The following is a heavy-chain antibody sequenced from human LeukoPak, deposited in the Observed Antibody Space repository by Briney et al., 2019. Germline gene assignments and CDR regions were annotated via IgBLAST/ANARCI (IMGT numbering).Heavy chain of an antibody. J-gene: IGHJ3*02. D-gene: IGHD6-13*01. CDR2: IYYSGST. CDR3: ARGIAAVPERAFDI. V-gene: IGHV4-61*10. Sequence: SETLSLTCTVSDGSINIDTYYWSWIRQPAGKGLEWIGYIYYSGSTNYNPSLKSRVTMSIDTSKSQFSLKMSSVTAADTAVYYCARGIAAVPERAFDIWGRGTMVTVSS. CDR1: DGSINIDTYY.